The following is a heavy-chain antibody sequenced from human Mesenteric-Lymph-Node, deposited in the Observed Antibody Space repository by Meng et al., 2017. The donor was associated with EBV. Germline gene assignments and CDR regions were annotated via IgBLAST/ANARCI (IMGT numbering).Heavy chain of an antibody. CDR3: ARTSGTSVL. Sequence: QVQLQDSGQGLVTPSATRSLTCTVSGGSISNYYWGWIRQPPGKGLELIGYIYYGGSTNYNPSLKSRVTISVDTSKNQFSLKLSSVTAADTAVYYCARTSGTSVLWGQGTLVTVSS. J-gene: IGHJ4*02. CDR2: IYYGGST. CDR1: GGSISNYY. D-gene: IGHD2-2*01. V-gene: IGHV4-59*01.